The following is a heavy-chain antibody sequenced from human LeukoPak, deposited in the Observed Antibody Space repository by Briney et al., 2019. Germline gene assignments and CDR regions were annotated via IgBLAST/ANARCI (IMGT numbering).Heavy chain of an antibody. V-gene: IGHV4-31*03. CDR2: IYYSGNT. J-gene: IGHJ6*03. Sequence: PSETLSLPCTVSGGSVSSGGYYWSWIRPHPGKGLEWIGYIYYSGNTYYNPSLESRLTISLDTSTNQFSLKLGSVTAADTAVYYCATTGYYYYVDVWGKGTTVTVSS. D-gene: IGHD2-8*02. CDR1: GGSVSSGGYY. CDR3: ATTGYYYYVDV.